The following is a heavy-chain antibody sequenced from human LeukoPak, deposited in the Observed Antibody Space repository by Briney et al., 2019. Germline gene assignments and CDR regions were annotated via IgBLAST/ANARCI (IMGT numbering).Heavy chain of an antibody. V-gene: IGHV3-21*01. D-gene: IGHD3-22*01. CDR1: GFTFSSYS. CDR2: ISSSSSYI. J-gene: IGHJ4*02. CDR3: ARGPARYYDSSGYYRLSGRSPDY. Sequence: GGSLRLSCAASGFTFSSYSMNWVRQAPGKGLEWVSSISSSSSYIYYADSVKGRFTISRDNAKNSLYLQMNSLRAEDTAVYYCARGPARYYDSSGYYRLSGRSPDYWGQGTLVTVSS.